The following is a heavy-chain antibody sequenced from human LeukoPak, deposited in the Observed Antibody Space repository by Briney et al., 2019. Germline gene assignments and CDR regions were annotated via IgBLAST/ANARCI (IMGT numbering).Heavy chain of an antibody. J-gene: IGHJ6*03. Sequence: ASVKVSCKASGGTFSSYAISWVRQAPGQGLEWMGGIIPIFGTADYAQKFQGRVTITADESTSTAYMELSSLRSEDTAVYYCARGIAAAAEEREPYYYYMDVWGKGTMVTVSS. CDR1: GGTFSSYA. V-gene: IGHV1-69*13. D-gene: IGHD6-13*01. CDR2: IIPIFGTA. CDR3: ARGIAAAAEEREPYYYYMDV.